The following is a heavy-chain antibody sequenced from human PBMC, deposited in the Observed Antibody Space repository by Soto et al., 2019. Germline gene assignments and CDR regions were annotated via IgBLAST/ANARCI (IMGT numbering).Heavy chain of an antibody. CDR1: GFTFRSYN. CDR2: IWYDARNK. J-gene: IGHJ3*02. Sequence: GGSLRLSCTASGFTFRSYNMHWVRQAPGEGLEWVAVIWYDARNKYYAESVKGRFTISRDNSRNTLYLQMNSLRAEDTAFYYCARAYYDSRGYTAFDIWGQGTMVTVSS. D-gene: IGHD3-22*01. V-gene: IGHV3-33*01. CDR3: ARAYYDSRGYTAFDI.